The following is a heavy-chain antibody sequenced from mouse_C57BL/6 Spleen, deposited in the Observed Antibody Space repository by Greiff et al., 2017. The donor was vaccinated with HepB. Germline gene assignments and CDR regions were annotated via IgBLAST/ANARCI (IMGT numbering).Heavy chain of an antibody. V-gene: IGHV1-69*01. CDR2: IDPSDSYT. CDR3: ARGSAMITTANYYAMDY. CDR1: GYTFTSYW. D-gene: IGHD2-4*01. J-gene: IGHJ4*01. Sequence: QVQLQQPGAELVMPGASVKLSCKASGYTFTSYWMHWVKQRPGQGLEWIGEIDPSDSYTNYNQKFKGKSTLTVDKSSSTAYMQLSSLTSEDSAVYYCARGSAMITTANYYAMDYWGQGTSVTVSS.